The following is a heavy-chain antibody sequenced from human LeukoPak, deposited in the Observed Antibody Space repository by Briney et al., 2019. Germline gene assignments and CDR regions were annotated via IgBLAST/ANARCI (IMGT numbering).Heavy chain of an antibody. V-gene: IGHV3-23*01. D-gene: IGHD3-10*01. J-gene: IGHJ5*02. CDR3: AKSPILLRDSFGELPVNWFDP. CDR1: GFTFSSYA. Sequence: SGGSLRLSCAASGFTFSSYAMSWVRQAPGKGLEWVSAISGSGGSTYYADSVKGRFTISRDNSKNTLYLQMNSLRAEDTAVYYCAKSPILLRDSFGELPVNWFDPWGQGTLVTVSS. CDR2: ISGSGGST.